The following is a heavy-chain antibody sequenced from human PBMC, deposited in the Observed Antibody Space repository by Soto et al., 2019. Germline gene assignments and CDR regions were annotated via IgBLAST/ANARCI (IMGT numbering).Heavy chain of an antibody. V-gene: IGHV1-69*02. CDR1: GGTFSSYT. CDR3: ARARVGNGWYPDY. D-gene: IGHD6-19*01. J-gene: IGHJ4*02. CDR2: IIPILGIA. Sequence: QVQLVQSGAEVKKPGSSVKVSCKASGGTFSSYTISWVRQAPGQGLEWMGRIIPILGIANYAQKFQGRVTITADKSTSTAYMELSSLRSEDTAVYYCARARVGNGWYPDYWGQGTLVTVSS.